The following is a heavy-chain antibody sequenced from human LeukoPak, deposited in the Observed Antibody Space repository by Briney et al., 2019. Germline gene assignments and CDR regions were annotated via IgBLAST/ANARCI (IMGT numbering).Heavy chain of an antibody. CDR1: GGTFSSYA. J-gene: IGHJ6*03. V-gene: IGHV1-69*13. CDR3: ARSKRDIVVVPADLYYYYYMDV. D-gene: IGHD2-2*01. CDR2: IIPIFGTA. Sequence: ASVKVSCKASGGTFSSYAISWVRQAPGQGLEWMGGIIPIFGTANYAQKFQGRVTITADESTSTAYMELSSLRSEDTAVYYCARSKRDIVVVPADLYYYYYMDVWGKGTTVTVSS.